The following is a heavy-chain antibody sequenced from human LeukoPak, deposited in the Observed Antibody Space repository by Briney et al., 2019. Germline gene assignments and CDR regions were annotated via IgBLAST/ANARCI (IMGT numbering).Heavy chain of an antibody. CDR3: ARHGAQIFGVVVDSFPGMDV. D-gene: IGHD3-3*01. V-gene: IGHV5-10-1*01. CDR2: IDPSDSII. J-gene: IGHJ6*02. CDR1: GYKFANYW. Sequence: GESLKISCQGSGYKFANYWITWVRQMPGKGLEWMGRIDPSDSIINHSPSFEGHVTFSADKSINTAYLQWSSLKASDTAIYYCARHGAQIFGVVVDSFPGMDVWGQGTTVSVSS.